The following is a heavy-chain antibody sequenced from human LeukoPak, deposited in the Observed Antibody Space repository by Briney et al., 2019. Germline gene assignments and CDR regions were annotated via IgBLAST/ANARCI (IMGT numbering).Heavy chain of an antibody. CDR3: TRDSVWVFDY. Sequence: GGSLRLSCAASGFTFSTYSMNWVRQAPGKGLEWVSHIRSSSTTMYYADSVKGRFTISRDNAKNSLYLQMNSLRAEDTAVDNCTRDSVWVFDYWGQGTLVTVSS. CDR2: IRSSSTTM. CDR1: GFTFSTYS. V-gene: IGHV3-48*01. D-gene: IGHD7-27*01. J-gene: IGHJ4*02.